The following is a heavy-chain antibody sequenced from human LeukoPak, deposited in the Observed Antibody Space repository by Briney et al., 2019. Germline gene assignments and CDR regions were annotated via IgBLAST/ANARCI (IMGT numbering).Heavy chain of an antibody. D-gene: IGHD2-2*01. V-gene: IGHV4-4*07. CDR3: ARDQGGSAIVVVPAAKGWFDP. J-gene: IGHJ5*02. CDR2: IYTSGST. CDR1: GGSISSYY. Sequence: PSETLSLTCTVSGGSISSYYWSWIRQPAGKGLEWIGCIYTSGSTNYNPSLKSRVTMSVDTSKNQFSLKLSSVTAADTAVYYCARDQGGSAIVVVPAAKGWFDPWGQGTLVTVSS.